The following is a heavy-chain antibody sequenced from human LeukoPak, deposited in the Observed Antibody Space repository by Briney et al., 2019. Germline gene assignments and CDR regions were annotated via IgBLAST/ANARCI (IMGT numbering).Heavy chain of an antibody. Sequence: GGSLRLSCTASGFTFGNYAMSWVRQAPGKGREWVGFNKNKAYGGTTEYAASVKDRFSISRDDSKSIAYLQTNSLKTEDTAVYYCTRHIVVVTALVYYYMDVWGKGTTITISS. V-gene: IGHV3-49*04. D-gene: IGHD2-21*02. CDR1: GFTFGNYA. CDR3: TRHIVVVTALVYYYMDV. CDR2: NKNKAYGGTT. J-gene: IGHJ6*03.